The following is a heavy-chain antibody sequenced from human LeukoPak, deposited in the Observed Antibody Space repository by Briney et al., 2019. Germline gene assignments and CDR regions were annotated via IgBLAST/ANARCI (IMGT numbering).Heavy chain of an antibody. CDR2: IESKTDGGTT. V-gene: IGHV3-15*04. CDR3: TTWTDLYDY. J-gene: IGHJ4*02. D-gene: IGHD3/OR15-3a*01. CDR1: GFSFSDAW. Sequence: PGGSLRLSCAASGFSFSDAWMSWVRQIPGKGLEWVGRIESKTDGGTTDYAAPVKGRFTISRDDSKNMVYLQMNSLKREDTALYYCTTWTDLYDYWGQGTLVTVSS.